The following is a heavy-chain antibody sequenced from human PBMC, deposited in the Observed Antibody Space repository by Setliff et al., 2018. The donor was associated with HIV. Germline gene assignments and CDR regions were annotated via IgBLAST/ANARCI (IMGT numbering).Heavy chain of an antibody. Sequence: LSLTCAVYGRSLSGYYWSWIRQPPGKGLEWVGEINQSGSTNYNPSLKSRVTISVDTSKNQFSLKLSSVTAADTAVYYCARGVNPTYYDFWSGNYMRKYYYYYMDVWGKGTTVTVSS. CDR1: GRSLSGYY. D-gene: IGHD3-3*01. CDR3: ARGVNPTYYDFWSGNYMRKYYYYYMDV. J-gene: IGHJ6*03. CDR2: INQSGST. V-gene: IGHV4-34*01.